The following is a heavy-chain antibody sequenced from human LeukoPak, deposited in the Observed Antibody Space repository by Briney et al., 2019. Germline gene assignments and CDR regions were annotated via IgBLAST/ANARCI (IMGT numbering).Heavy chain of an antibody. Sequence: GGSLRLSCAASGCTFSSYAMHWVRQAPGKGLEWVAVISYDGSNKYYADSVKGRFTISRDNSKNTLYLQMNSLRAEDTAVYYCARELKFRAAAGYYFDYWGQGTLVTVSS. CDR1: GCTFSSYA. CDR3: ARELKFRAAAGYYFDY. V-gene: IGHV3-30-3*01. D-gene: IGHD6-13*01. CDR2: ISYDGSNK. J-gene: IGHJ4*02.